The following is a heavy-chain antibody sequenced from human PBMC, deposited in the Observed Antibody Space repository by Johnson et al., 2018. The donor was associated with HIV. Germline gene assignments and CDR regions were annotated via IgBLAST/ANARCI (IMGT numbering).Heavy chain of an antibody. D-gene: IGHD3-10*01. V-gene: IGHV3-20*04. CDR3: ARDFVAFGECTAFDM. J-gene: IGHJ3*02. CDR2: INWNGGST. Sequence: MQLVESGGGVVRPGGSLRLSCAASGFTFDDYGMSWVRQAPGKGLEWVSGINWNGGSTGHADSVKGRFTISRDNAKNSLYLQMNSLRAEDTALYYCARDFVAFGECTAFDMWGQGTMVTDSS. CDR1: GFTFDDYG.